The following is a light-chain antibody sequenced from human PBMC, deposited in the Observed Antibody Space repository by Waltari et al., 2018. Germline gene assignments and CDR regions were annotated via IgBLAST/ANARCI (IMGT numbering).Light chain of an antibody. CDR1: QTITNW. CDR2: KAS. CDR3: QQYDNYPYT. V-gene: IGKV1-5*03. J-gene: IGKJ2*01. Sequence: DIQMTQAPSTLSASVADRVPITFRASQTITNWLAWYQQKPGEPPKLLIYKASTLDMGVPSRFSGSGSGTEFTLTISSLQPDDFATYYCQQYDNYPYTFGQGTKLEIK.